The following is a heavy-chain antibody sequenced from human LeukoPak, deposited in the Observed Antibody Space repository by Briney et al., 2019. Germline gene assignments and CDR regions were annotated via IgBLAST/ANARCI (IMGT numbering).Heavy chain of an antibody. Sequence: ASVKVSCKASGYTFTSYDINWVRQATGQGLEWTGWMNPNSGNTGYAQKFQGRVTMTRNTSISTAYMELSSLRSEDTAAYYCARGPHASVVAAPFDYWGQGTLVTVSS. J-gene: IGHJ4*02. CDR3: ARGPHASVVAAPFDY. CDR1: GYTFTSYD. CDR2: MNPNSGNT. D-gene: IGHD2-15*01. V-gene: IGHV1-8*01.